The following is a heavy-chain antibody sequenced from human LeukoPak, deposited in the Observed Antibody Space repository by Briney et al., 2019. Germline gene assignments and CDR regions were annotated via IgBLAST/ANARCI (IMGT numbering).Heavy chain of an antibody. CDR3: AKDIGGRGVPNVVIY. Sequence: QPGGSLRLSCAASGFTFDDYTMHWVRQAPGKGLVWVSLISWDGGSTYYADSVKGRFTISRDNSKNSLYLQMSSLRTEDTALYYCAKDIGGRGVPNVVIYWGQGTLVTVSS. V-gene: IGHV3-43*01. CDR2: ISWDGGST. CDR1: GFTFDDYT. D-gene: IGHD3-10*01. J-gene: IGHJ4*02.